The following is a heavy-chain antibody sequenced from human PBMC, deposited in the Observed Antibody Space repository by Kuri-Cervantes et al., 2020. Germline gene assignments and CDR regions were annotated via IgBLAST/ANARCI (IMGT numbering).Heavy chain of an antibody. J-gene: IGHJ6*03. CDR3: ARDFGYSGYDFPSYYMDV. Sequence: GGSLRLSCVASGFKFSDCGMHWVRQAPGQGLEWLAVIWYDGSKTYYAESVKGRFTISRDNSKDTLYLQMNSLRAEDTAVYYCARDFGYSGYDFPSYYMDVWGKGTTVTVSS. V-gene: IGHV3-33*01. CDR2: IWYDGSKT. CDR1: GFKFSDCG. D-gene: IGHD5-12*01.